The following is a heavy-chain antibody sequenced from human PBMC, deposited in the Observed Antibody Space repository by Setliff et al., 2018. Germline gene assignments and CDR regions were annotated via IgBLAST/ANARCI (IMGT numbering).Heavy chain of an antibody. V-gene: IGHV4-34*01. Sequence: SETLSLTCAVYGGSFSGYYWSWIRQPPGKGLEWIGEINHSGSTNNNPSLKSRVTISVDTSKNQFSLKLNSVTAADTAVYYCARSYSNSLEYWGQGTLVTVSS. CDR1: GGSFSGYY. J-gene: IGHJ4*02. CDR2: INHSGST. D-gene: IGHD4-4*01. CDR3: ARSYSNSLEY.